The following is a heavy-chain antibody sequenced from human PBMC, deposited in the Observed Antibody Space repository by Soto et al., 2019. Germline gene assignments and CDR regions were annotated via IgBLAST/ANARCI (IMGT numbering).Heavy chain of an antibody. D-gene: IGHD5-18*01. CDR2: ISAYNGNT. V-gene: IGHV1-18*04. Sequence: ASVKVSCKASGYTFTSYGISWVRQAPGQGLEWMGWISAYNGNTNYAQKLQGRVTMTTDTSTSTAYMELRSLRSDDTAVYYCARDHLPIQLWSLDDYSGQITLVTVST. CDR3: ARDHLPIQLWSLDDY. CDR1: GYTFTSYG. J-gene: IGHJ4*02.